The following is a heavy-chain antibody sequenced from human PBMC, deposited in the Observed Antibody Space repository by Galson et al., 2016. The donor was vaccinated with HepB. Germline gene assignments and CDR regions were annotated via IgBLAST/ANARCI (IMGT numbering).Heavy chain of an antibody. D-gene: IGHD3-3*01. V-gene: IGHV4-31*03. Sequence: TLSLTCTVSGGVIRSGGYYWHWIRQHPGKGLEWLGYIYYSESTYYNPSLESRITMTLHTSKNQFSLKLSSVTAADTAVYYCAAGFWREYHKTRYYYYYMDVWGRGTTVTVSS. J-gene: IGHJ6*03. CDR2: IYYSEST. CDR3: AAGFWREYHKTRYYYYYMDV. CDR1: GGVIRSGGYY.